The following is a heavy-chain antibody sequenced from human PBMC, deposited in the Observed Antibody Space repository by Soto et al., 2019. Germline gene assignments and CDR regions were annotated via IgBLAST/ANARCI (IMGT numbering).Heavy chain of an antibody. CDR3: ARGGRNDAFDI. Sequence: PSETLSLTCTVSGGSISSGGYYWSWIRQHPGKGLEWIGYIYYSGSTYYNPSLKSRVTISVDTSKNQFSLKLSSVTAADTAVYYCARGGRNDAFDIWGQGTMVTVSS. V-gene: IGHV4-31*03. D-gene: IGHD1-26*01. CDR2: IYYSGST. CDR1: GGSISSGGYY. J-gene: IGHJ3*02.